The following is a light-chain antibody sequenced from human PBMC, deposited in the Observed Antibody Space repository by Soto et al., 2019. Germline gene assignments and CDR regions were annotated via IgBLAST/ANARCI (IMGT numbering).Light chain of an antibody. Sequence: QSALTQPASVSGSPGQSITISCIGTSNDVGSYNFVSWYQKHPNTAPRLIIYDVSNRPSGVSNRFSGSKSDNTASLTISGLQAEDEADYYFSSYTRSSTVLFGGGTKLTVL. CDR1: SNDVGSYNF. CDR3: SSYTRSSTVL. J-gene: IGLJ2*01. CDR2: DVS. V-gene: IGLV2-14*03.